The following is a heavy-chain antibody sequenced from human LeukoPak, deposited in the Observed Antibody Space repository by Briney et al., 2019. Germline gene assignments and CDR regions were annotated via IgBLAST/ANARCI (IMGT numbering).Heavy chain of an antibody. J-gene: IGHJ5*02. CDR3: AREGTYGWYNWFDP. Sequence: SETLSLTCTVSGGSISSYYWSWVRQPPGKGLEWIGYMYRTGSTNYNPSLKSRVTITPDTSKNQFSLRLTSVTAADTAVYYCAREGTYGWYNWFDPWGQGTLVTVSS. D-gene: IGHD6-19*01. CDR2: MYRTGST. CDR1: GGSISSYY. V-gene: IGHV4-59*01.